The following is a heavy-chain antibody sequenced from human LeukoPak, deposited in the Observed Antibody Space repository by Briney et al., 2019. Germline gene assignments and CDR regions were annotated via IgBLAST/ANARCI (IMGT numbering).Heavy chain of an antibody. D-gene: IGHD6-19*01. Sequence: SETLSLTCTVSGDSINNDNNNWAWIRQPPGKGLEWIGNVYYSGSSHYNPTLKGRVTISVTSKNQFSLTLYYVTAAGTAVYYCVRGNRADSGSHFWGQGTLVIVSS. CDR2: VYYSGSS. CDR3: VRGNRADSGSHF. CDR1: GDSINNDNNN. J-gene: IGHJ4*02. V-gene: IGHV4-39*07.